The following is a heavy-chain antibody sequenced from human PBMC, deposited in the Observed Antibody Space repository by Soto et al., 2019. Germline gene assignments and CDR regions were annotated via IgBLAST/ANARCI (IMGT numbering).Heavy chain of an antibody. CDR2: ISGSGGST. CDR1: GFTFSSYA. J-gene: IGHJ3*02. CDR3: AKVGNGGYYGSGSYPSTFDI. V-gene: IGHV3-23*01. D-gene: IGHD3-10*01. Sequence: PGVSLRLSCAASGFTFSSYAMSWVRQAPGKGLEWVSAISGSGGSTYYADSVKGRFTISRDNSKNTLYLQMNSLRAEDTAVYYCAKVGNGGYYGSGSYPSTFDIWGQGTMVNVSS.